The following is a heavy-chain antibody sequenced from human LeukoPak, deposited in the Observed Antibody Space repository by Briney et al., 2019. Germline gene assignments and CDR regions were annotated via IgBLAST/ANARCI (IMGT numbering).Heavy chain of an antibody. V-gene: IGHV3-30-3*01. CDR3: AGGAAAGTDS. J-gene: IGHJ4*02. CDR1: GFTFSSYA. Sequence: GGSLRLSCAASGFTFSSYAMHWVRQAPGKGLEWVAVISYDGSNKYYADSVKGRFTISRDNSKNTLYLQMNRLRAEDTAVYYCAGGAAAGTDSWGQGTLVTVSS. D-gene: IGHD6-13*01. CDR2: ISYDGSNK.